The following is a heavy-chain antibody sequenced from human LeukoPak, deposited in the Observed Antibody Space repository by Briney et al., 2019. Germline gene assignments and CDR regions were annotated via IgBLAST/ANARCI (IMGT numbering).Heavy chain of an antibody. D-gene: IGHD3-10*01. V-gene: IGHV3-7*01. CDR1: GFTFSNYW. Sequence: GGSPRLSCAASGFTFSNYWMSWVRQAPGKGLEWVANIKQDGSEKYYVDSVKGRFTISRDNAKNSLYLQMNSLRAEDTAVYYCASGVHYFDYWGQGTLATVSS. J-gene: IGHJ4*02. CDR3: ASGVHYFDY. CDR2: IKQDGSEK.